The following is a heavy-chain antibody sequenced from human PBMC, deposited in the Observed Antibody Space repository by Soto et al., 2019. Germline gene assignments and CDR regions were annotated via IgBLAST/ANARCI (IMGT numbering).Heavy chain of an antibody. Sequence: QVQLVQSGAEVKKPGASVKVSCKASGYTFTSYAMQWVRQAPGQRLEWMGWINDGNGNTKYSQKFQGRVTITSDTSASRDYMELSSLRSEDTGVYYCARDLGGWTDYWGQGTLVTVSS. CDR2: INDGNGNT. CDR1: GYTFTSYA. J-gene: IGHJ4*02. D-gene: IGHD6-19*01. CDR3: ARDLGGWTDY. V-gene: IGHV1-3*01.